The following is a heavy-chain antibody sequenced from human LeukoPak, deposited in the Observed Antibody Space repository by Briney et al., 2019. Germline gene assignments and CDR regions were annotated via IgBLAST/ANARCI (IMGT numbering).Heavy chain of an antibody. CDR3: AKAGQWLASYYFDY. D-gene: IGHD6-19*01. CDR1: GDSVSSAGYH. Sequence: PSETLSLTCSVSGDSVSSAGYHWSWIRQAPGKGLEWIGHSGSPSYNPSLKSRVMISIDTSKNQFSLKVSTVTAADTAVYYCAKAGQWLASYYFDYWGQGTLVTVSS. CDR2: SGSP. J-gene: IGHJ4*02. V-gene: IGHV4-61*08.